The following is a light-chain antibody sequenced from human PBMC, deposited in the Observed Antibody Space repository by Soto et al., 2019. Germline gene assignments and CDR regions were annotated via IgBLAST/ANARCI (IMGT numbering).Light chain of an antibody. CDR1: SSDVGSYNL. Sequence: QSVLTQPASVSGSPGQSITISCTGTSSDVGSYNLVSWYQQHPGKAPKLIIYEGSKRPSGVSYRFSGSKSGNTASLTISGLQAEDEADYHCCSYSDTSTFVFGTVTKLTIL. V-gene: IGLV2-23*03. CDR2: EGS. J-gene: IGLJ1*01. CDR3: CSYSDTSTFV.